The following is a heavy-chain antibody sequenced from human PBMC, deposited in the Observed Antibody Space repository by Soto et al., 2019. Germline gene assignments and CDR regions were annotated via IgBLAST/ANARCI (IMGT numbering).Heavy chain of an antibody. J-gene: IGHJ4*02. CDR3: ARGGPMGVDS. Sequence: PWESLLLSCIPSVFTFKTHWMDWVRQAPGKGLVWVSRIYFDGITTNYADSVKGRLTVSRDNAKKTVYLHVNTLRDEDTAVYYCARGGPMGVDSWGQGTMVTVSS. CDR2: IYFDGITT. CDR1: VFTFKTHW. D-gene: IGHD1-26*01. V-gene: IGHV3-74*01.